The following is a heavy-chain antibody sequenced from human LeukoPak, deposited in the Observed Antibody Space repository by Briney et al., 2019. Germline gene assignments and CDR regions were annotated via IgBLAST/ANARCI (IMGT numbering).Heavy chain of an antibody. CDR1: GFTFDDYG. CDR3: ARGQDYGDYDPFDY. CDR2: INWNGGST. Sequence: GGSLRLPCAASGFTFDDYGMSWVRQAPGKGLEWVSGINWNGGSTGYADSVKGRFTISRDNAKNSLYLQMNSLRAEDTALYYCARGQDYGDYDPFDYWGQGTLVTVSS. D-gene: IGHD4-17*01. J-gene: IGHJ4*02. V-gene: IGHV3-20*04.